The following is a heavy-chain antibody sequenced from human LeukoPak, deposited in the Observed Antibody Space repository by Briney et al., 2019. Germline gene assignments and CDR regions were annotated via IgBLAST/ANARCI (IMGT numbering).Heavy chain of an antibody. J-gene: IGHJ4*02. CDR1: GFTFSNYW. Sequence: GGSLRLSCAASGFTFSNYWMTWVRQAPGKGLEWVANIKRDGSARNYVDSVKGRFTISRDNAKNSLYLQMNTLRVEDTAVYYCARGDWEPSDYWGQGTLVTLSS. CDR3: ARGDWEPSDY. CDR2: IKRDGSAR. D-gene: IGHD1-14*01. V-gene: IGHV3-7*04.